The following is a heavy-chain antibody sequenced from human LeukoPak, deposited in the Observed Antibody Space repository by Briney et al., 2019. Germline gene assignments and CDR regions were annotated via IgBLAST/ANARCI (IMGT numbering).Heavy chain of an antibody. D-gene: IGHD3-10*01. J-gene: IGHJ4*02. CDR3: ARGASGEGY. CDR2: IYTSGST. CDR1: GGSISSYS. Sequence: RASETLSLTCTVSGGSISSYSWNWVRQPPGKGLEWIGYIYTSGSTNYNPSLKSRVTMSVDTSKNQFSLKLSSVTAADTAVYYCARGASGEGYWGQGTLVTVSS. V-gene: IGHV4-4*09.